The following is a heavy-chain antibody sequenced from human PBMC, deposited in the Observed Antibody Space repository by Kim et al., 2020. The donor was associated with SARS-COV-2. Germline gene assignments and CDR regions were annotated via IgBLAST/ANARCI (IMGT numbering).Heavy chain of an antibody. Sequence: SETLSLTCAVSGGSISSSNWWSWVRQPPGKGLEWIGEIYHSGSTNYNPSLKSRVTISVDKSKNQFSLKLSSVTAADTAVYYCARDRYDSSGYYEEKENYYMDVWGKGTTVTVSS. CDR2: IYHSGST. D-gene: IGHD3-22*01. CDR3: ARDRYDSSGYYEEKENYYMDV. J-gene: IGHJ6*03. V-gene: IGHV4-4*02. CDR1: GGSISSSNW.